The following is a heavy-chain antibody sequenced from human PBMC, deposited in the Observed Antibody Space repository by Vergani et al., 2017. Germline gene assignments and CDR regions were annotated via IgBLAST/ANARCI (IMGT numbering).Heavy chain of an antibody. CDR3: ARLYGRDSSGSKYFDY. V-gene: IGHV5-51*01. CDR1: GYSFTNYW. J-gene: IGHJ4*02. D-gene: IGHD3-22*01. CDR2: IQPADSDT. Sequence: EVQLVQSGAEVKKPGESLKISCQISGYSFTNYWIGWVRQMPGKGLEWMGIIQPADSDTRYSPSFQGQLTISVDKSISTAYLQRSSLRASDSAMYYCARLYGRDSSGSKYFDYGGQGTLVTVSS.